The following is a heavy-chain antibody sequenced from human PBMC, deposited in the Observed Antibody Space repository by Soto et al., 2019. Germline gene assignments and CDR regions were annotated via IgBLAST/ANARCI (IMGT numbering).Heavy chain of an antibody. CDR2: ISAYNGNT. D-gene: IGHD6-13*01. CDR1: GYTFTSYG. J-gene: IGHJ6*02. Sequence: ASVKVSCKASGYTFTSYGISWVRQAPGQGLEWMGWISAYNGNTNYAQKLQGRVTMTTDTSTSTAYMELRSLRSDDTAVYYCARGVPTSSWYTYYGMDVWGQGTTVTVSS. CDR3: ARGVPTSSWYTYYGMDV. V-gene: IGHV1-18*01.